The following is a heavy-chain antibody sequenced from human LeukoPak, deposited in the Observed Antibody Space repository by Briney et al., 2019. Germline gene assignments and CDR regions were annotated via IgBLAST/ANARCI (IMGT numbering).Heavy chain of an antibody. J-gene: IGHJ6*02. Sequence: ASVRVSCKASGYTFTSYGISWVRQAPGQGLEWMGWISAYNGNTNYAQKLQGRVTMTTDTSTSTAYMELRSLRSDDTAVYYCARVDTIVREGYYYYYGMDVWGQGTTVTVSS. D-gene: IGHD3-10*01. CDR2: ISAYNGNT. V-gene: IGHV1-18*01. CDR1: GYTFTSYG. CDR3: ARVDTIVREGYYYYYGMDV.